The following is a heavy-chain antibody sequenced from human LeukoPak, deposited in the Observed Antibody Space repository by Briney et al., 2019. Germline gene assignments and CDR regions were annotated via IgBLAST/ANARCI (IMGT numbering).Heavy chain of an antibody. V-gene: IGHV4-39*01. Sequence: PSETLSLTCTVSGGSISNYYWSWIRQPPGKGLEWIGSIYYSGSTYYNPSLKSRVTISVDTSKNQFSLKLSSVTAADTAVYYCARQSWGYYYYYMDVWGKGTTVTVSS. J-gene: IGHJ6*03. CDR3: ARQSWGYYYYYMDV. CDR1: GGSISNYY. CDR2: IYYSGST. D-gene: IGHD7-27*01.